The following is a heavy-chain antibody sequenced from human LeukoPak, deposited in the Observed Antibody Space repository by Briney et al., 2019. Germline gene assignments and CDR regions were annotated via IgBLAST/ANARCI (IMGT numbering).Heavy chain of an antibody. CDR3: ARSSSGWYVYYYYYYMDV. J-gene: IGHJ6*03. D-gene: IGHD6-19*01. V-gene: IGHV4-30-4*07. CDR2: IYYSGST. Sequence: SETLSLTCAVSGGSISSGGYSWSWLRQPPGKGLEWIGYIYYSGSTYYNPSLKSRVTISVDTSKNQFSLKLSSVTAADTAVYYCARSSSGWYVYYYYYYMDVWGKGTTVTVSS. CDR1: GGSISSGGYS.